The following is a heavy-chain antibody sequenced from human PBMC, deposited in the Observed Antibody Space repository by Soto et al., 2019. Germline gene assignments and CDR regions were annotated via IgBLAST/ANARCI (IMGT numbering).Heavy chain of an antibody. J-gene: IGHJ6*02. D-gene: IGHD4-17*01. CDR1: GYTFTSYD. V-gene: IGHV1-8*01. CDR2: MNPNSGNT. Sequence: QVQLVQSGSEVKKPEASVKVYCKASGYTFTSYDINWVRQATGQGLEWMGWMNPNSGNTGHAQKFQGRVNMTRNTSISTAYRELSSLRSEDTAVYYCARVTGDYTTLMDVWGQGTTVTVSS. CDR3: ARVTGDYTTLMDV.